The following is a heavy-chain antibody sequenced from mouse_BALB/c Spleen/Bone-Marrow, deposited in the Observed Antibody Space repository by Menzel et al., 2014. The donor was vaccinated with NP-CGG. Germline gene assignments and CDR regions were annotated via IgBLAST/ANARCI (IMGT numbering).Heavy chain of an antibody. CDR3: ARWDYGSSPNY. CDR1: GYAFSSSW. D-gene: IGHD1-1*01. V-gene: IGHV1-82*01. Sequence: VQLPQFGPELVTPGVSVKISCKASGYAFSSSWMHWVKQRPGQGLEWIGRIYPGDGDTNYNGKFKVKATLTADKSSSTAYMQLSILTSVDSAVYFCARWDYGSSPNYWGQGTTLTVSS. CDR2: IYPGDGDT. J-gene: IGHJ2*01.